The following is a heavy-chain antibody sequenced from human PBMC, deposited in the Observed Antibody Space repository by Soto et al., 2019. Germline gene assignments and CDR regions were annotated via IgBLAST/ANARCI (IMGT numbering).Heavy chain of an antibody. CDR2: IKQDGSVI. D-gene: IGHD1-26*01. CDR3: ARRWEGGSYFNY. J-gene: IGHJ4*02. CDR1: GFTFSSFW. V-gene: IGHV3-7*01. Sequence: GGSLRLSCAASGFTFSSFWMSWVRQAPGKGLEWVANIKQDGSVIDSVDSVKGRFTISRDNAKNTLYLQMNSLRADDTAVYFCARRWEGGSYFNYWGQGTQVTSPQ.